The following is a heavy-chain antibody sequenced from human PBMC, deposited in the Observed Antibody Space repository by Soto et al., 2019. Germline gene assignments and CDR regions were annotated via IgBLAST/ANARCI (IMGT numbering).Heavy chain of an antibody. Sequence: EVKVLDSGGGLVQPGGSLRLSCAASGFSISNYVMNWVRQAPGKGLEWVSSVSGSGGGIYADSVKGRFSISRDNSKNTLALQMNSLRAEDTAVYYCTKGWLDYWGQGTLVTFSS. CDR1: GFSISNYV. CDR3: TKGWLDY. J-gene: IGHJ4*02. V-gene: IGHV3-23*01. CDR2: VSGSGGGI. D-gene: IGHD6-19*01.